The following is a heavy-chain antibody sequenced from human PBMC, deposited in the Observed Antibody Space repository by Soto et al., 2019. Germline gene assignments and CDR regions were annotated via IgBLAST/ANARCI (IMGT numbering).Heavy chain of an antibody. Sequence: EVQLLESGGGLVQPGGSLRLSCAASGFTFSSYAMSWVRQAPGKGLEWVSAISGSGGSTYYADSVKGRFTISRYNSKNTMDLQMNSLRAEDTAVYYCAKTPSGVIPFDWFDPWGQGTLVTVSS. V-gene: IGHV3-23*01. CDR1: GFTFSSYA. D-gene: IGHD3-10*01. CDR2: ISGSGGST. J-gene: IGHJ5*02. CDR3: AKTPSGVIPFDWFDP.